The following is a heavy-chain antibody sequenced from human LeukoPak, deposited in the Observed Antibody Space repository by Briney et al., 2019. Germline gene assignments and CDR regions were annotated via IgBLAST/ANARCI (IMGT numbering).Heavy chain of an antibody. Sequence: ASVKVSCKASGYTFTSYYMHWVRQAPGQGLEWMGIINPSGGSTSYAQKFQGRVTMTRDMSTSTVYMELSSLRSEDTAVYYCARDLGGTDSSGSQYYFDYWGQGTLVTVSS. J-gene: IGHJ4*02. D-gene: IGHD6-25*01. CDR1: GYTFTSYY. CDR3: ARDLGGTDSSGSQYYFDY. CDR2: INPSGGST. V-gene: IGHV1-46*01.